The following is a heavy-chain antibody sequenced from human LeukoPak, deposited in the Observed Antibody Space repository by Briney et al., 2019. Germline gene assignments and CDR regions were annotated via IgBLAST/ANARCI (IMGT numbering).Heavy chain of an antibody. CDR1: GGSISSSSYY. V-gene: IGHV4-39*07. Sequence: PSETLSLTCTVSGGSISSSSYYWGWIRQPPGKGLEWIANIYFSGSTYYNPSLKSRVTISVDTSKNQFSLKLSSVTAADTAVYYCARWADRIAVAGKRFDYWGQGTLVTVSS. CDR2: IYFSGST. CDR3: ARWADRIAVAGKRFDY. D-gene: IGHD6-19*01. J-gene: IGHJ4*02.